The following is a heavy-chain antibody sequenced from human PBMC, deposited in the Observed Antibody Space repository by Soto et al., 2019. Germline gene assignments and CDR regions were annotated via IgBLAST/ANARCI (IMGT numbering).Heavy chain of an antibody. Sequence: QVQLVQSGAEVKKPGASVKVSCKASGYTFTSYDINWVRQATGQGLEWMGWTNPNSGNTGYAQKFQARGTMPRNTSISTDYMELSSLSSEDTAVYYCARGPTWAGNVDYWGQGPMVTVSS. J-gene: IGHJ4*02. CDR2: TNPNSGNT. D-gene: IGHD1-1*01. V-gene: IGHV1-8*01. CDR3: ARGPTWAGNVDY. CDR1: GYTFTSYD.